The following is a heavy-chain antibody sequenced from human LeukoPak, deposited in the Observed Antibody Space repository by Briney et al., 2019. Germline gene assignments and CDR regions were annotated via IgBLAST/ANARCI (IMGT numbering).Heavy chain of an antibody. Sequence: PGGSLRLSCAASGFTFSSYGTHWVRQAPGKGLEWVAVIWYVVSNKYYADSVKGRFTISRDNSKHTLYLQMNSLRAEDTAVYYCAKVATTSYFDYWGQGTLVTVSS. CDR2: IWYVVSNK. V-gene: IGHV3-33*06. J-gene: IGHJ4*02. CDR1: GFTFSSYG. D-gene: IGHD5-12*01. CDR3: AKVATTSYFDY.